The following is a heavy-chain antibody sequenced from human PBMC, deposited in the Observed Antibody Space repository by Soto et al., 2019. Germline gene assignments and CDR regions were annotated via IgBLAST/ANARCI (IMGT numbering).Heavy chain of an antibody. J-gene: IGHJ5*02. CDR1: GYTFTTFG. Sequence: ASVKVSCKTSGYTFTTFGIHWVRQAPGQRLEWIGWINGGNGDTKYSQKLQGRVTMTTDTSTSTAYMELRSLRSDDTAVYYCARYGGYHNWFDPWGQGTLVTVS. CDR2: INGGNGDT. CDR3: ARYGGYHNWFDP. V-gene: IGHV1-3*01. D-gene: IGHD5-12*01.